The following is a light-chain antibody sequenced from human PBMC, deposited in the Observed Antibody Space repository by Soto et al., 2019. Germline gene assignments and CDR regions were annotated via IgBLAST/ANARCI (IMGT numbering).Light chain of an antibody. CDR3: LQDYNYPRT. V-gene: IGKV1-6*01. J-gene: IGKJ1*01. CDR1: QGIRND. CDR2: AAS. Sequence: AIQMTQSPSSLSASVGDRVTITCRASQGIRNDLGWYQQKPGKAPKLLIYAASSLRSGVPSRFSGSGSGTDFTLTISILHPEDFATYYCLQDYNYPRTFGQGTKVEIK.